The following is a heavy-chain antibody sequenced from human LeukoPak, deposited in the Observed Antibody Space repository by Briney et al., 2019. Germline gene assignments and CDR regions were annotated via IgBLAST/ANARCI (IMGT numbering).Heavy chain of an antibody. V-gene: IGHV3-21*01. Sequence: GGSLRLSCAASGSTFRSYSMNWVRQAPGKGLEWVSSVSSTGIYTYYTDSVMGRFTISRDNAKNSLYLQMNSLRAEDTAIYYCARGNSDYDHDYWGQGTLVTVSS. CDR2: VSSTGIYT. D-gene: IGHD5-12*01. J-gene: IGHJ4*02. CDR1: GSTFRSYS. CDR3: ARGNSDYDHDY.